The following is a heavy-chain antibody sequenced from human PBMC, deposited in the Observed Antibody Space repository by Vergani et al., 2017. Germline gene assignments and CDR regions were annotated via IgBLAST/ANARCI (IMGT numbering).Heavy chain of an antibody. CDR3: AREVRERLTIWAPHYYGMDV. D-gene: IGHD3-3*01. CDR1: GGSISSGGYY. V-gene: IGHV4-31*03. CDR2: IYYSGST. Sequence: QVQLPESGPGLVKPSQTLSLTCTVSGGSISSGGYYWSWIRQHPGKGLEWIGYIYYSGSTYYNPSLKSRVTISVDTSKNQFSLKLSAVTAADTAVYYCAREVRERLTIWAPHYYGMDVWGQGTTVTVSS. J-gene: IGHJ6*02.